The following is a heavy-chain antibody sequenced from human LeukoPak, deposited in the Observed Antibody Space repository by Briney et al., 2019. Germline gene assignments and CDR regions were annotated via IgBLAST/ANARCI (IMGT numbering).Heavy chain of an antibody. V-gene: IGHV3-53*04. Sequence: GGSLRLSCAASGFTVSSNYMSWVRQATGKGLEWVSVIYSDASTYYADSVKGRFTTSRHNSKNTLYLQMNSLRAEDTAVYYCARGLPQTYFDYWGQGTLVTVSS. CDR1: GFTVSSNY. CDR3: ARGLPQTYFDY. CDR2: IYSDAST. J-gene: IGHJ4*02.